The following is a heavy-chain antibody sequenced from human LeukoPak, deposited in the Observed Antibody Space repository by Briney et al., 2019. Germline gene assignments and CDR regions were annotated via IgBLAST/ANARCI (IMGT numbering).Heavy chain of an antibody. J-gene: IGHJ6*03. CDR1: GYTFTSYD. CDR3: ARGRLSGKVPAAARGYYYYMDV. D-gene: IGHD2-2*01. V-gene: IGHV1-8*01. Sequence: ASVKVSCKASGYTFTSYDINWVRQATGQGLEWMGWMNPNSGNTGYAQKFQGRVTMTRNTSISTVYMELSSLRSEDTAVYYCARGRLSGKVPAAARGYYYYMDVWGKGTTVTVS. CDR2: MNPNSGNT.